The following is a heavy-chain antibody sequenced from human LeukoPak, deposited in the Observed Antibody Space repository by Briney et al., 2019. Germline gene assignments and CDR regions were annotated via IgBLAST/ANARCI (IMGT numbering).Heavy chain of an antibody. CDR1: GGSFSGYY. CDR2: INHSGST. V-gene: IGHV4-34*01. Sequence: PSETLSLTCAVYGGSFSGYYWSWIRQPPGKGLEWIGEINHSGSTNYNPSLKSRVTISVDTSKNQFSLKLSSVTAADTAVYYCARAPTWIFDYWGQGTLVTVSS. J-gene: IGHJ4*02. D-gene: IGHD5-12*01. CDR3: ARAPTWIFDY.